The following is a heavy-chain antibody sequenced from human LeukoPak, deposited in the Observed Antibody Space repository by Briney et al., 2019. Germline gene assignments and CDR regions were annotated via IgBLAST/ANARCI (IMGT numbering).Heavy chain of an antibody. CDR3: ARGLTGDPPDY. CDR1: GYTFTSYG. CDR2: ISAYSGNT. J-gene: IGHJ4*02. V-gene: IGHV1-18*01. D-gene: IGHD7-27*01. Sequence: ASVKVSCKASGYTFTSYGISWVRQAPGQGLEWMGWISAYSGNTSYAQELQGTVTMTTDTSTSTAYMELMSLRSDDTAVYYCARGLTGDPPDYWGQGTLVTVSS.